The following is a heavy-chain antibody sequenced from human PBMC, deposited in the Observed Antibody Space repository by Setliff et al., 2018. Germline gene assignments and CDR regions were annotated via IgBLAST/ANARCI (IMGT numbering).Heavy chain of an antibody. J-gene: IGHJ4*02. CDR1: DFSINSGYY. CDR3: ARQIDYGDFQYFDY. CDR2: IYRNGNT. V-gene: IGHV4-38-2*01. Sequence: SETLSLTCSVSDFSINSGYYWGWIRQTPGEGLEWIGSIYRNGNTYYNPSLKSRVTISVDTSKNQLSLKLNSVTAADTAVYYCARQIDYGDFQYFDYWGQGTLVTVSS. D-gene: IGHD4-17*01.